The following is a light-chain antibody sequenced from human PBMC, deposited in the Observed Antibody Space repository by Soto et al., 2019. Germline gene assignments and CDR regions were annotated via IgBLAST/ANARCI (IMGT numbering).Light chain of an antibody. CDR1: QSVSNNY. CDR3: QQYGSSRRT. Sequence: EIVLTQSPGTLSLSPGERATISCRASQSVSNNYLAWYQQKPGQAPRLLIYGASNRATGIPDRFSGSGSGTDFTLTISRLEPEDFAVYYCQQYGSSRRTFGQGTRLEIK. J-gene: IGKJ5*01. CDR2: GAS. V-gene: IGKV3-20*01.